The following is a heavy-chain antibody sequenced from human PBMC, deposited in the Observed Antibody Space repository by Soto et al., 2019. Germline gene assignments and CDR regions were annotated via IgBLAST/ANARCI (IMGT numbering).Heavy chain of an antibody. CDR2: IIPILGIA. V-gene: IGHV1-69*08. CDR1: GGTFSSYT. J-gene: IGHJ4*02. Sequence: QVQLVQSGAEVKKPGSSVKASCKASGGTFSSYTISWVRQAPGQGLEWMGRIIPILGIANYAQKFQGRVTXTXXXSXXTAYMELISLRSGDTAVYYCAREEYYYGSGAFFDYWGQGTLVTVSS. D-gene: IGHD3-10*01. CDR3: AREEYYYGSGAFFDY.